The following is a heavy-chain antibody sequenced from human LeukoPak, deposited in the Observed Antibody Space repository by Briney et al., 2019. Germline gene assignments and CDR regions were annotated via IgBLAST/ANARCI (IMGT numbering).Heavy chain of an antibody. J-gene: IGHJ4*02. D-gene: IGHD5-24*01. CDR3: ARGTATIIDY. V-gene: IGHV4-39*01. CDR2: IYYSGST. Sequence: AETQSLTCSVSGGSLSSWNYYWDWIRQPPGKGLEWMGNIYYSGSTYYNPSLKSRVAISVDTSNNRFSLNLSSVTAADTTVYYCARGTATIIDYWGQGTLVTVTS. CDR1: GGSLSSWNYY.